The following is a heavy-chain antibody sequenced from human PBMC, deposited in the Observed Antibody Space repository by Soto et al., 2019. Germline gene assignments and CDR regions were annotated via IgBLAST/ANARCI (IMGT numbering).Heavy chain of an antibody. CDR1: GFTFSSYG. D-gene: IGHD3-10*01. CDR2: IWYDGSNK. CDR3: ARDRGFGELFFYYYGMDV. J-gene: IGHJ6*02. V-gene: IGHV3-33*01. Sequence: QAGGSLRLSCAASGFTFSSYGMHWVRQAPGKGLEWVAVIWYDGSNKYYADSVKGRFTISRDNSKNTLYLQMNSLRAEDTAVYYCARDRGFGELFFYYYGMDVWGQGTTVTVSS.